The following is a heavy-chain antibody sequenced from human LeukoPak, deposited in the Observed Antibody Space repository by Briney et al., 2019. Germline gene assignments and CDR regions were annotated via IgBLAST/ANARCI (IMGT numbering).Heavy chain of an antibody. V-gene: IGHV1-46*01. CDR2: INPSGGST. CDR1: GYTFTSYY. CDR3: ARDQSTKPVQGVRGMDV. J-gene: IGHJ6*02. D-gene: IGHD2-2*01. Sequence: GASVTVSCKASGYTFTSYYMHWVRQAPGRGLEWMGIINPSGGSTSYAQKFQGRVTMTRDTSMSTVYMELSSLRSEDTAVYYCARDQSTKPVQGVRGMDVWGQGTTVTVSS.